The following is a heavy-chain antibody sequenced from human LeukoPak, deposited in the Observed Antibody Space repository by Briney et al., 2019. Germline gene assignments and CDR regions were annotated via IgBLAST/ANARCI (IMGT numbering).Heavy chain of an antibody. V-gene: IGHV1-18*01. Sequence: RASVKVSCKASGYTFSSFGISWVRQAPGQGLEWMGWIGAYNGNTNYAQKLQGRVTMTTDTSTSTAYMELRSLRSDDTAVYYCARSNYQEYFDYWGQGTLVTVSS. D-gene: IGHD6-6*01. CDR1: GYTFSSFG. CDR2: IGAYNGNT. CDR3: ARSNYQEYFDY. J-gene: IGHJ4*02.